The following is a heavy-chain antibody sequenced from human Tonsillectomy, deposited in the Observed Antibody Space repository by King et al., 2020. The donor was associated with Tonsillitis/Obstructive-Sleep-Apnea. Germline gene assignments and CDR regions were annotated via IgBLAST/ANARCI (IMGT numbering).Heavy chain of an antibody. J-gene: IGHJ4*02. D-gene: IGHD2-15*01. CDR2: INAGNGNT. V-gene: IGHV1-3*01. Sequence: QRVQSGAEVKKPGASVKVSCMASGYIFSNSAINWVRQTPGQRLELMGWINAGNGNTKYSQKFQGRVTITRDTSTSTAYMELSSLRSEDTAVYYCAKSLLVAATPDYWGQGTLVTVSS. CDR1: GYIFSNSA. CDR3: AKSLLVAATPDY.